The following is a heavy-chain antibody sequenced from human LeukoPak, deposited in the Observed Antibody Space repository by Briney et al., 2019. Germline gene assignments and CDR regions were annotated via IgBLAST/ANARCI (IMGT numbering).Heavy chain of an antibody. CDR1: GYTFTGYY. D-gene: IGHD3-9*01. Sequence: ASVKVSCKASGYTFTGYYMHWVRQAPGQGLEWMGWINPNGGGTDYAQKFQGRVTMTRDTSISTAYMELSRLRSDDTAVYYCARDYDILTGYLFDYWGQGTLVTVSS. V-gene: IGHV1-2*02. CDR2: INPNGGGT. J-gene: IGHJ4*02. CDR3: ARDYDILTGYLFDY.